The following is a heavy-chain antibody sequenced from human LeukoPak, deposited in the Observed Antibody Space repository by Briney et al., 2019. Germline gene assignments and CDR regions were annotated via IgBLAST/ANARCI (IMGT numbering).Heavy chain of an antibody. D-gene: IGHD6-19*01. CDR1: GFTVSSNY. J-gene: IGHJ4*02. CDR2: IYSGGST. CDR3: ARASGWRNYFDY. Sequence: GGSLRLSCAASGFTVSSNYMSWVRQAPGKGLEWVSVIYSGGSTYYADSVKGRFTISRDNSKNTLYLQMNSLRAEDTAVYYCARASGWRNYFDYWGQGTLVTVSS. V-gene: IGHV3-66*01.